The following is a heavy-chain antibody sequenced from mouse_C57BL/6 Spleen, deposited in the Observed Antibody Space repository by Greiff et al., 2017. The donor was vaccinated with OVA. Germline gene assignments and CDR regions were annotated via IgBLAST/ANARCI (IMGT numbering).Heavy chain of an antibody. V-gene: IGHV1-26*01. J-gene: IGHJ2*01. CDR2: INPNNGGT. CDR3: ARGTQEYYFDY. Sequence: VQLQQSGPELVKPGASVKISCKASGYTFTDYYMNWVKQSHGKSLEWIGDINPNNGGTSYNQKFKGKATLTVDKSSSTAYMELRSLTSEDSAVYYCARGTQEYYFDYWGQGTTLTVSS. CDR1: GYTFTDYY.